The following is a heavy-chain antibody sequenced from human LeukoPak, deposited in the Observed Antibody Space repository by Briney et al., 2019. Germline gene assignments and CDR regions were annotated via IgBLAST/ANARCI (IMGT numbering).Heavy chain of an antibody. Sequence: GGSLRLSCAASGFTFSSYVMHWVRQAPGKGLEWVAIISYDGSNEYYADSVKGRFTISRDNAKNSLYLQMNSLRAEDTAVYYCARVKNHRGIAVAGSDYWGQGTLVTVSS. J-gene: IGHJ4*02. D-gene: IGHD6-13*01. CDR3: ARVKNHRGIAVAGSDY. V-gene: IGHV3-30*04. CDR1: GFTFSSYV. CDR2: ISYDGSNE.